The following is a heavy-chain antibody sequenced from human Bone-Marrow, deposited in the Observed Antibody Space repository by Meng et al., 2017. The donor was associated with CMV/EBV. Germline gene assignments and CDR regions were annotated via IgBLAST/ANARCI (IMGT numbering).Heavy chain of an antibody. Sequence: ASVKVSCKASGYTFTKYGISWVRQAPGQGLEWMGWISAYNGNTNYAQKLQGRVTMTTDTSTSTAYMELRSLRSNDTAVYYCARDSYIVVVPAAIDYYGMDVWGQGTTVTVSS. D-gene: IGHD2-2*01. CDR1: GYTFTKYG. J-gene: IGHJ6*02. V-gene: IGHV1-18*01. CDR2: ISAYNGNT. CDR3: ARDSYIVVVPAAIDYYGMDV.